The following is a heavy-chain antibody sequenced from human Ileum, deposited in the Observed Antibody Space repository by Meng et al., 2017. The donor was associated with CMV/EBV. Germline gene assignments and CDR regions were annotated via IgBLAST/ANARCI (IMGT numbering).Heavy chain of an antibody. CDR1: GLTFSSHW. Sequence: GGSLRLSCVASGLTFSSHWMHWVRQTPGKELVWVAFILYDGSNGYYVESVKGRFTISRDNSKNTLYLQMNNLRPEDTALYFCAKDSGVETYYLDYWGQGTLVTVSS. CDR3: AKDSGVETYYLDY. J-gene: IGHJ4*02. CDR2: ILYDGSNG. D-gene: IGHD3-3*01. V-gene: IGHV3-30*02.